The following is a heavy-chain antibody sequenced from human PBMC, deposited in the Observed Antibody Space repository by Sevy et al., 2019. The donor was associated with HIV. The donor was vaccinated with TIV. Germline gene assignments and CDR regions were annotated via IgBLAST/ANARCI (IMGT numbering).Heavy chain of an antibody. CDR1: GGSISSYY. CDR3: ARERARGAAAGTLSWFDP. CDR2: IYTSGST. J-gene: IGHJ5*02. V-gene: IGHV4-4*07. Sequence: SETLSLTCTVSGGSISSYYWSWIRQPAGKGLEWIGRIYTSGSTNYNPSLKSRVTMSVDTSKNQFSLKLGSVTAADTAVFYCARERARGAAAGTLSWFDPWGQGTLVTVSS. D-gene: IGHD6-13*01.